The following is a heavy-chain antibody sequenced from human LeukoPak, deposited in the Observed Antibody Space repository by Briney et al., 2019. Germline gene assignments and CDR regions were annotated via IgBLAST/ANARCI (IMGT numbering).Heavy chain of an antibody. CDR1: GFTFSSHW. D-gene: IGHD3-22*01. Sequence: PGGSLRLSCAASGFTFSSHWMHWVRHAPGKGLVWVSRINTDGSSTSYADSVKGRFTISRDNAKNTLYLQMNSLRAEDTAVYYCARVPYYYDSSGYFGYWGQGTLVTVSS. J-gene: IGHJ4*02. V-gene: IGHV3-74*01. CDR2: INTDGSST. CDR3: ARVPYYYDSSGYFGY.